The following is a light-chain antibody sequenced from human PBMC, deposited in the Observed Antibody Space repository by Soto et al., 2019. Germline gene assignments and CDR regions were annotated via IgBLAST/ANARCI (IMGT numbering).Light chain of an antibody. V-gene: IGKV3D-7*01. CDR2: GAS. CDR3: QQDYNLPQT. Sequence: PGERVTLSCRASQSVSSSYLTWYQQKPGQAPRLLIYGASTKDTSLPARFSGSGSGTDFTLTISSLQPEDFAVYYCQQDYNLPQTFGQGTKMEIK. CDR1: QSVSSSY. J-gene: IGKJ2*01.